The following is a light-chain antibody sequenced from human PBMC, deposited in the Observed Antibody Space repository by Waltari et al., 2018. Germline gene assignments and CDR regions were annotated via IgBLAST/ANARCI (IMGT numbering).Light chain of an antibody. CDR1: RSVDTW. J-gene: IGKJ1*01. V-gene: IGKV1-5*01. CDR2: DAS. CDR3: QQYRSDSPT. Sequence: DIQLTQSPSTLSASIGDKVTITCRASRSVDTWLAWYQQRPSTPPKFLIYDASSLENGVPSRFSGSGSGTEFTLSITSLQPDDFATYYCQQYRSDSPTFGQGTKVEMK.